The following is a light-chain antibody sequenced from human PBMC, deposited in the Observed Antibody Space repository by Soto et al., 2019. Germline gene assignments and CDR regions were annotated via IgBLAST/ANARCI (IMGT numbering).Light chain of an antibody. CDR3: QAWDSSTAGV. V-gene: IGLV3-1*01. CDR2: QDS. CDR1: KLGDKY. Sequence: SYYLTQPPSVSVSPGQTASITCSGDKLGDKYACWYQQKPGQSPVLVIYQDSKRPSGIPERFSGSNSGNTATLTISGTQAMDEADYYCQAWDSSTAGVFGTGTKVTVL. J-gene: IGLJ1*01.